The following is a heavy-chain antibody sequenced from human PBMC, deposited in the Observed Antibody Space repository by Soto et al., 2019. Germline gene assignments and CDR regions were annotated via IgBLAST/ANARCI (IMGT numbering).Heavy chain of an antibody. D-gene: IGHD3-3*01. V-gene: IGHV3-74*01. CDR2: INSDGSST. CDR3: ARGGTSTYYDFWSGYDAFDI. CDR1: GFTFSSYW. J-gene: IGHJ3*02. Sequence: GGSLRLSCAASGFTFSSYWMHWVRQAPGKGLVWVSRINSDGSSTSYADSVKGRFTISRDKAKNTLYLQMNSLRAEVTAVYFCARGGTSTYYDFWSGYDAFDIWGQGTMVTVSS.